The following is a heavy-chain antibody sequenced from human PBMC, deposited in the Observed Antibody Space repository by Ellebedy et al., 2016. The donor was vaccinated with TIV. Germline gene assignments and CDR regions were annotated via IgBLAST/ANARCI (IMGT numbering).Heavy chain of an antibody. CDR1: GASISSYY. Sequence: SETLSLTXTVSGASISSYYWSWIRQPAGKGLEWIGRIYTSGSTNYNPSLKSRVTMSVDTSKNQFSLKLSSVTAADTAVYYCARGRGVSNWFDPWGQGTLVTVSS. D-gene: IGHD3-10*01. V-gene: IGHV4-4*07. CDR3: ARGRGVSNWFDP. CDR2: IYTSGST. J-gene: IGHJ5*02.